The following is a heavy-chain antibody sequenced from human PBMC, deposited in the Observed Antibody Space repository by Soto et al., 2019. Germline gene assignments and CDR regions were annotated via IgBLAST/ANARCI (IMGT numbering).Heavy chain of an antibody. CDR2: MNPNRGNR. J-gene: IGHJ5*02. CDR1: GYTFTSYA. D-gene: IGHD3-3*01. Sequence: QVQLVQSGAEVKKPGASVKVSCKASGYTFTSYAINWVRPATGQVLDWMGWMNPNRGNRGDADKFQGSVTRTRNTPTSTAYMELTRVRSEDQAVYYCARLRFLDSNVFDRWGKGTLVTVSS. CDR3: ARLRFLDSNVFDR. V-gene: IGHV1-8*01.